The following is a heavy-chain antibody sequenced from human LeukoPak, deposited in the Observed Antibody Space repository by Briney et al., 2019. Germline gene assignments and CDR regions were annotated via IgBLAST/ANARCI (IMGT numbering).Heavy chain of an antibody. J-gene: IGHJ4*02. CDR1: GFSFSDNF. CDR2: INSGGDTI. CDR3: ARGGYGWTFNQ. D-gene: IGHD2/OR15-2a*01. Sequence: GGSLRLSCTASGFSFSDNFMGWIRQAPGKGLQWVSYINSGGDTIHHLDAVKGRFSISRDNSKRSLYLQMNRLRVDDTAVYYCARGGYGWTFNQWGQGTLVSVSS. V-gene: IGHV3-11*01.